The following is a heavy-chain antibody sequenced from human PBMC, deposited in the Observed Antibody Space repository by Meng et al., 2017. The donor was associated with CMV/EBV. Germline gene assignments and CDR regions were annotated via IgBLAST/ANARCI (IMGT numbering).Heavy chain of an antibody. CDR2: ISSSSSYI. J-gene: IGHJ1*01. Sequence: GESLKISCAASGFTFSSYSMNWVRQAPGKGLEWVSSISSSSSYIYYADSVKGRFTISRDNAKNSLYLQMNSLRAEDTAVYYCARDPSITPGQHWGQGTLVTVFS. CDR3: ARDPSITPGQH. V-gene: IGHV3-21*01. D-gene: IGHD5-24*01. CDR1: GFTFSSYS.